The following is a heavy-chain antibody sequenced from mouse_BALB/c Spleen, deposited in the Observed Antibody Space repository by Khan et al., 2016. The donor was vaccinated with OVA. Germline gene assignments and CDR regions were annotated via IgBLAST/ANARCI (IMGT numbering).Heavy chain of an antibody. V-gene: IGHV5-9*02. CDR2: INSRGSYT. Sequence: EVELVESGGGSVKPGGSLKLSCAASGFAFSSYDMSWVRQTPEKRLEWVAIINSRGSYTYYPASVKGRFTISRDNARNTLYLQLSSLRSEDTALYYCTRHGGFDPYYAMDYWGQGTSVTVSS. J-gene: IGHJ4*01. CDR3: TRHGGFDPYYAMDY. CDR1: GFAFSSYD.